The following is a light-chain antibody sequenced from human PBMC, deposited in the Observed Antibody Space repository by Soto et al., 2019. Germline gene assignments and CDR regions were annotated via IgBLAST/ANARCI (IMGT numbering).Light chain of an antibody. J-gene: IGKJ5*01. V-gene: IGKV1-5*03. CDR3: QQYNNSPIT. CDR2: KAS. Sequence: DIQMTQSPSTLSASVGDRVTITCRASQSISSWWAWYQQKPGKAPKLLLYKASSLESGVPAMFSGSGSGTEFNLTISSLQSEAFEIYYRQQYNNSPITSRQGTR. CDR1: QSISSW.